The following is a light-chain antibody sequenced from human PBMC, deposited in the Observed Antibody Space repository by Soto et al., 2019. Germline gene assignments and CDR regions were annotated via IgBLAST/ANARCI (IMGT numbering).Light chain of an antibody. CDR2: YAS. CDR3: QQRSNWPPT. CDR1: LSVSSY. V-gene: IGKV3-11*01. J-gene: IGKJ3*01. Sequence: EIVLTQSPATLSLSPGESATLSRRASLSVSSYLAWYQRKPGQAPRLLIYYASNRSTGIPARFSGSGSGLYFSLTSSSLEPEDFAVYYCQQRSNWPPTFGPVTKVYIK.